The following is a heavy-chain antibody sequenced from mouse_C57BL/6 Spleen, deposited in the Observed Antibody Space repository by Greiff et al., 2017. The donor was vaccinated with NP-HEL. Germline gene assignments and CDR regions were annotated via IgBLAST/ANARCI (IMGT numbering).Heavy chain of an antibody. Sequence: VQLKQSGGGLVKPGGSLKLSCAASGFTFSSYAMSWVRQTPEKRLEWVATISDGGSYTYYPDNVKGRFTISRDNAKNNLYLQMSHLKSEDTAMYYCAREGVKAWFAYWGQGTLVTVSA. D-gene: IGHD2-2*01. V-gene: IGHV5-4*01. J-gene: IGHJ3*01. CDR2: ISDGGSYT. CDR3: AREGVKAWFAY. CDR1: GFTFSSYA.